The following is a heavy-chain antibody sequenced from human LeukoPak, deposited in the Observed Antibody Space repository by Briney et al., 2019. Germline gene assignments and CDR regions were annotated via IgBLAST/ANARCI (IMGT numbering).Heavy chain of an antibody. CDR3: ARDGYYDSSSYRYYYYGMDV. CDR2: ISAYNGNT. J-gene: IGHJ6*02. V-gene: IGHV1-18*01. Sequence: GASVKVSCKASGYTFTSYGISWVRQAPGQGLEWMGWISAYNGNTNYAQKLQGRATMTTDTSTSTAYMELRSLRSNDTAVYYCARDGYYDSSSYRYYYYGMDVWGQGTTVTVSS. CDR1: GYTFTSYG. D-gene: IGHD3-22*01.